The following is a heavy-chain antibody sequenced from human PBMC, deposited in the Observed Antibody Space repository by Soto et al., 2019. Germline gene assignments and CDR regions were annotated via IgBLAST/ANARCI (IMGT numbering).Heavy chain of an antibody. Sequence: QVQLQESGPGLLKPSQTLSLTCTVSGGSISTVDYWWSWIRQSPDMGLEWIGHIYDGGRTYNNPSLERRVTMSVDTSKSQLSLTLSSVSAADTAVYYCARGPSGDKVDSWGQGTLVTGSS. J-gene: IGHJ4*02. CDR2: IYDGGRT. CDR3: ARGPSGDKVDS. D-gene: IGHD3-10*01. CDR1: GGSISTVDYW. V-gene: IGHV4-30-4*01.